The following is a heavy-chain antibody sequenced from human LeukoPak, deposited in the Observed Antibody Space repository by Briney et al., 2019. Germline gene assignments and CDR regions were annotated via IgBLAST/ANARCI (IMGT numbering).Heavy chain of an antibody. J-gene: IGHJ6*04. V-gene: IGHV3-21*01. CDR1: GFTFSSYS. Sequence: PGGSLRLSCAASGFTFSSYSMNWVRQAPGKGLEWVSSISSSSSYIYYADSVKGRFTISRDNAKNSLYLQMNSLRAEDTAVYYCARDSGREVLLCFGELTHYYYGMDVWGKGTTVTVSS. D-gene: IGHD3-10*01. CDR3: ARDSGREVLLCFGELTHYYYGMDV. CDR2: ISSSSSYI.